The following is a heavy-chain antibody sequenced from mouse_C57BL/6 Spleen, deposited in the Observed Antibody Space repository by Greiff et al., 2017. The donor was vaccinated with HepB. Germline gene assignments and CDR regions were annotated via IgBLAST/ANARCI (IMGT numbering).Heavy chain of an antibody. D-gene: IGHD2-3*01. Sequence: EVKLMESGPGLVKPSQSLSLTCSVTGYSITSGYYWNWIRQFPGNKLEWMGYISYDGSNNYNPSLKNRISITRDTSKNQFFLKLNSVTTEDTATYYCARLDDGYLWYFDVWGTGTTVTVSS. CDR3: ARLDDGYLWYFDV. J-gene: IGHJ1*03. V-gene: IGHV3-6*01. CDR2: ISYDGSN. CDR1: GYSITSGYY.